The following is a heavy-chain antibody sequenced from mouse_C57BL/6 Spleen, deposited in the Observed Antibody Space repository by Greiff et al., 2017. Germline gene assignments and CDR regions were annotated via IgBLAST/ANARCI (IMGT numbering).Heavy chain of an antibody. D-gene: IGHD1-1*01. V-gene: IGHV1-76*01. J-gene: IGHJ1*03. CDR3: AREGNDITTVVPHWYFDV. CDR1: GYTFTDYY. CDR2: IYPGSGNT. Sequence: QVQLQQSGAELVRPGASVKLSCKASGYTFTDYYINWVKQRPGQGLEWIARIYPGSGNTYYNEKFKGKATLTAEKSSSTAYMQLSSLTSEDSAVYFCAREGNDITTVVPHWYFDVWGTGTTVTVSS.